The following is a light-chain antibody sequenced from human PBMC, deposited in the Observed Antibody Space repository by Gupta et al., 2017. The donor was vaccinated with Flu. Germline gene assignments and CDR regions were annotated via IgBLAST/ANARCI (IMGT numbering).Light chain of an antibody. V-gene: IGLV3-19*01. J-gene: IGLJ1*01. CDR3: NSRDTYVAQYV. Sequence: GQTVTIRCQGDSLRGYFASWYQQRPGQAPRLVIYGENSRPSGIPDRFSGSSSGTTAYLTITGAQADDEADYFCNSRDTYVAQYVFGPGTKVTVL. CDR2: GEN. CDR1: SLRGYF.